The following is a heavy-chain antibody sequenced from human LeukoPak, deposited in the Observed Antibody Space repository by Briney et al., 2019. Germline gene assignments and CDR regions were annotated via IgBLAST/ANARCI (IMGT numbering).Heavy chain of an antibody. CDR1: GYTFTSYG. V-gene: IGHV1-18*01. Sequence: ASVKVSFKASGYTFTSYGISWVRQAPGQGLEWMGWISAYNGNTNYAQKLQGRVTMTTDTSTSTAYMELRSLRSDDTAVYYCAREGYGDYSHYYYGMDVWGQGTTVTVSS. D-gene: IGHD4-17*01. CDR3: AREGYGDYSHYYYGMDV. CDR2: ISAYNGNT. J-gene: IGHJ6*02.